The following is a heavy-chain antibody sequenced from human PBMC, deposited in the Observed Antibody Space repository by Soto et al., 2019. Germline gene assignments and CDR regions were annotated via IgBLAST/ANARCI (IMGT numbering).Heavy chain of an antibody. D-gene: IGHD6-19*01. CDR2: FDPEDGET. CDR1: GYTLTELS. CDR3: ARDPSPYTSGWYGIDF. V-gene: IGHV1-24*01. J-gene: IGHJ4*01. Sequence: ASVKVSCKVSGYTLTELSMHWVRQAPGKGLEWMGGFDPEDGETIYAQKFQGRVTMTEDTSTDTAYMELSSLRREDTAMYYCARDPSPYTSGWYGIDFWGHGTLVTVSS.